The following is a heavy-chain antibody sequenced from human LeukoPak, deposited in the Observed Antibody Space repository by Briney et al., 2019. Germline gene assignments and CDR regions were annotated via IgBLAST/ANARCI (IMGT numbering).Heavy chain of an antibody. J-gene: IGHJ4*02. CDR2: IYHSGST. D-gene: IGHD2/OR15-2a*01. Sequence: PSETLSLTCAVSGYSISSGYYWGWIRQPPGKGLEWIGSIYHSGSTYYNPSLKSRVTISVDTSKNQFSLKLSSVTAADTAVYYCANGGDFYYFDYWGQGTPLTVSS. CDR3: ANGGDFYYFDY. V-gene: IGHV4-38-2*01. CDR1: GYSISSGYY.